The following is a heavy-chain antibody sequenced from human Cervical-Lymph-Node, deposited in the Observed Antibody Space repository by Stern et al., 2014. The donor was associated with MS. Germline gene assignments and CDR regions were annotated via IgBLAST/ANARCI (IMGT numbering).Heavy chain of an antibody. CDR3: ARATDL. CDR1: GASITSHF. J-gene: IGHJ5*02. Sequence: VQLVESGPGLLRPSETLSLTCNVSGASITSHFWSWIRQPRGKGLEWIGYIYYRGTTNYNASLKGRVAISINTSKTQFSLRLSSVTAADTAVYYCARATDLWGQGILVTVSS. V-gene: IGHV4-59*11. CDR2: IYYRGTT.